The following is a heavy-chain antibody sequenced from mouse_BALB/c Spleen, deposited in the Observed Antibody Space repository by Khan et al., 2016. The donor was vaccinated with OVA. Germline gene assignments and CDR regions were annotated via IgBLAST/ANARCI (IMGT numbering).Heavy chain of an antibody. CDR3: ARGGSSGPAWFTY. V-gene: IGHV3-6*02. J-gene: IGHJ3*01. D-gene: IGHD3-1*01. Sequence: EVQLQESGPGLVKPSQSLSLTCSVTGYSITSGYFWNWIRQFPGNNLEWMGYIRYDGNSDYNPSLKNQISITRDTSKNQFFLKLNSVTPEDTATYYCARGGSSGPAWFTYWGQGTLVTVSA. CDR2: IRYDGNS. CDR1: GYSITSGYF.